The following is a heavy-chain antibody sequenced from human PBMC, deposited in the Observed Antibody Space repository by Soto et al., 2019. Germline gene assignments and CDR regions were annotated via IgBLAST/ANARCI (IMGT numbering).Heavy chain of an antibody. CDR1: GFTFSSYW. Sequence: EVQLVESGGGLVQPGGSLRLSCAASGFTFSSYWMHWVRRAPGKGLVWVSRTNIDGRTISYADSVKGRFTISRDNAKNTLYLQMNSLRAEDTAVYYCARVATGSYHFDSWGQGTLVTVSA. J-gene: IGHJ4*02. CDR2: TNIDGRTI. CDR3: ARVATGSYHFDS. D-gene: IGHD2-15*01. V-gene: IGHV3-74*01.